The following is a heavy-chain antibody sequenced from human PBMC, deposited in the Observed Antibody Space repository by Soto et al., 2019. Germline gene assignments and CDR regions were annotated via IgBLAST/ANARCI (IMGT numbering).Heavy chain of an antibody. Sequence: SETLSLTCTVSGCSISSGGYYWSWIRQHPGKGLEWIGYIYYSGSTYYNPSLKSRVTISVDTSKNQFSLKLSSVTAADTAVYYCARYVFDWLSVDYWGQGTLVTVSS. V-gene: IGHV4-31*03. CDR1: GCSISSGGYY. CDR3: ARYVFDWLSVDY. D-gene: IGHD3-9*01. CDR2: IYYSGST. J-gene: IGHJ4*02.